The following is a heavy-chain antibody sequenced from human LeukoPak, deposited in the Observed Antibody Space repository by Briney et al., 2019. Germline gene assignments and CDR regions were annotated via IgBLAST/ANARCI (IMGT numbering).Heavy chain of an antibody. J-gene: IGHJ4*02. CDR2: ISGSGGST. D-gene: IGHD2-2*01. CDR1: GFTFSSYA. Sequence: GGSLRLSCAASGFTFSSYAMSWVRQAPGKGLEWVSAISGSGGSTYYADSVKGRFTISRDNSKNTLYLQMNSLRAEDTAVYYCAKGSWGIVVVPAANPFDYWGQGTLVTVSS. V-gene: IGHV3-23*01. CDR3: AKGSWGIVVVPAANPFDY.